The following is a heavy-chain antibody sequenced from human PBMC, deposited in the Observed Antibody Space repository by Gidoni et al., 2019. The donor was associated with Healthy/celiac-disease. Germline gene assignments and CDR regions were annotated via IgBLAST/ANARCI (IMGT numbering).Heavy chain of an antibody. CDR2: IYYSGST. Sequence: QLQLQESGPGLVKPSQTLSLTCTVPGGSISSGGYYCNWIRQHPGKGLEWIGYIYYSGSTYYNPSLKSRVTISVDTSKNQFSRKLSSVTAADTAVYYCARAYLSSYFDYWGQGTLVTVSS. CDR3: ARAYLSSYFDY. J-gene: IGHJ4*02. CDR1: GGSISSGGYY. V-gene: IGHV4-31*03.